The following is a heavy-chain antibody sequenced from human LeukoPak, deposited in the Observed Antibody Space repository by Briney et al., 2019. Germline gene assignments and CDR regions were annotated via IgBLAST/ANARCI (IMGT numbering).Heavy chain of an antibody. J-gene: IGHJ6*02. CDR1: GGSISSYY. Sequence: SETLSLTCTVSGGSISSYYWSWIRQPPGKGLEWIGYIYYSGSTNYTPSLKSRVTISVDTSKNQFFLKLSSVTAADTAVYYCARVSDYYYGMDVWGQGTTVTVSS. CDR2: IYYSGST. CDR3: ARVSDYYYGMDV. V-gene: IGHV4-59*01.